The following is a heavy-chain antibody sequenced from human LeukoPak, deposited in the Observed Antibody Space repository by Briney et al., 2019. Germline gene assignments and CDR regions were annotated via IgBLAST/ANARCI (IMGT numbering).Heavy chain of an antibody. CDR3: ASGDCSSTSCYTRNWYDP. V-gene: IGHV1-8*03. Sequence: ASVKVSCKASGYTFTSYDINWVRQATGQGLEWMGWMNPNSGNTGYAQKFQGRVTITRNTSISTAYMELSRLRSDDTAVYYCASGDCSSTSCYTRNWYDPWGQGTLVTVSS. D-gene: IGHD2-2*02. CDR1: GYTFTSYD. J-gene: IGHJ5*02. CDR2: MNPNSGNT.